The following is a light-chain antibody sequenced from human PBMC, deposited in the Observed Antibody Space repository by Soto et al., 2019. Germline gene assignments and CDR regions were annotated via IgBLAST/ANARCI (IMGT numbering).Light chain of an antibody. CDR2: RNT. J-gene: IGLJ2*01. Sequence: QAVVTQPPSVSGAPGQRVTISCTGSSSNFGANYDAHWYQHLPGTAPKLLIYRNTNRPSGVPDRFSGSKSGTSASLAITGLQAEDEADYYCQSYDSSLSVVFGGGTQLTVL. CDR3: QSYDSSLSVV. CDR1: SSNFGANYD. V-gene: IGLV1-40*01.